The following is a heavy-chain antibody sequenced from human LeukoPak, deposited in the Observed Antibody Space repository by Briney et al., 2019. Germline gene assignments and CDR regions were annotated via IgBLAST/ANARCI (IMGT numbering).Heavy chain of an antibody. CDR1: GYTFTGYY. CDR3: ATNGGNTMILLDY. D-gene: IGHD3-22*01. Sequence: GASVKVSCKASGYTFTGYYIHWVRQAPGQGLEWMGWINPNSGDTNYALKFQGMVTMTRDTSISTAYMELSRLRSDDTAVYYCATNGGNTMILLDYWGQGTLVTVSS. J-gene: IGHJ4*02. V-gene: IGHV1-2*02. CDR2: INPNSGDT.